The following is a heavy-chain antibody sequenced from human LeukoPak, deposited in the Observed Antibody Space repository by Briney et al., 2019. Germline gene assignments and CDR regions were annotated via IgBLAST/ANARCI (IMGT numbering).Heavy chain of an antibody. D-gene: IGHD1-26*01. J-gene: IGHJ4*02. Sequence: GGSLRLSCSASGFTFSSYAMHWVRQAPGKGLEYVSAISSNGGSTYYADSVKGRFTISRDNSKNTLYLQMSGLRAEDTAVYYCVKTYSGSYYGYWGQGTLVTVSS. CDR3: VKTYSGSYYGY. CDR1: GFTFSSYA. V-gene: IGHV3-64D*09. CDR2: ISSNGGST.